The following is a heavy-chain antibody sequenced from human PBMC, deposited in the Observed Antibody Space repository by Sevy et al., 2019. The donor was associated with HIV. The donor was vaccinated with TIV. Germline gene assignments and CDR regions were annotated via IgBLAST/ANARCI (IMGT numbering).Heavy chain of an antibody. Sequence: GGSLRLSCAASGFTFSSYGMHWVRQAPGKGLEWVAVISYDGSNKYYADSVKGRFTISRENSKNTLYLQMNSLRAEDTAVYYCAKDSDDFWSGYASTFLDYWGQGTLVTVSS. CDR3: AKDSDDFWSGYASTFLDY. CDR1: GFTFSSYG. J-gene: IGHJ4*02. D-gene: IGHD3-3*01. V-gene: IGHV3-30*18. CDR2: ISYDGSNK.